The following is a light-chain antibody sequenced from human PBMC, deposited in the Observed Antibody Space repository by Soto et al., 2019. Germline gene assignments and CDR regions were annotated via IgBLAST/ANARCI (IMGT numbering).Light chain of an antibody. V-gene: IGLV2-11*01. Sequence: QSALTQPRSVSGSPGHSVTISCTGTSSDIGAYNYVSWYQLHPGKAPKFIIYDIFSRPSGVPDRFAGSKSDNTASLTISGLQAEDEADYYCCLYAGNYNVVFGGGTKLTVL. CDR2: DIF. CDR3: CLYAGNYNVV. J-gene: IGLJ2*01. CDR1: SSDIGAYNY.